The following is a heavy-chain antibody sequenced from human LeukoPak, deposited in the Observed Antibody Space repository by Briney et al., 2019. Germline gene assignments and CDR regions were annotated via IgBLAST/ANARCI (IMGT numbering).Heavy chain of an antibody. CDR3: ARDVRDSSGYYYEGGPNKDY. Sequence: GGSLRLSCAASGFTFDDYGMSWVRQAPGKGLEWVSGINWNGGSTGYADSVKGRFTISRDNAKNSLYLQMNSLRAEDTAVYYCARDVRDSSGYYYEGGPNKDYWGQGTLVTVSS. D-gene: IGHD3-22*01. V-gene: IGHV3-20*04. J-gene: IGHJ4*02. CDR1: GFTFDDYG. CDR2: INWNGGST.